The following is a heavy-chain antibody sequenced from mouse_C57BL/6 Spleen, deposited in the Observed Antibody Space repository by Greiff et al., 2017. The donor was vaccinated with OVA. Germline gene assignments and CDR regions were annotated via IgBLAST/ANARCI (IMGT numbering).Heavy chain of an antibody. V-gene: IGHV5-4*01. CDR1: GFTFSSYA. Sequence: EVQGVESGGGLVKPGGSLKLSCAASGFTFSSYAMSWVRQTPEKRLEWVATISDGGSYTYYPDNVKGRFTISRDNAKNNLYLQMSHLKSEDTAMYYCARDGLTSLDYWGQGTTLTVSS. CDR2: ISDGGSYT. J-gene: IGHJ2*01. D-gene: IGHD4-1*01. CDR3: ARDGLTSLDY.